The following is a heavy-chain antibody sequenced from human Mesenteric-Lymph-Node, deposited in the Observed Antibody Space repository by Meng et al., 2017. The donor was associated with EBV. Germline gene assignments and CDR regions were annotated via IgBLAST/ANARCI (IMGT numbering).Heavy chain of an antibody. Sequence: QITLKESGPTLVKPXXXXTXAXSFXGFSLTTSGVRVGWVRQPPGKALEWLALIYWDDDERYSPSLKNRLTVTKDTSKNQVVLTMTNMDPADTGTYYCAHRRREDTGYHSAFHFWGPGILVTVSS. V-gene: IGHV2-5*02. D-gene: IGHD5-12*01. CDR1: GFSLTTSGVR. CDR2: IYWDDDE. CDR3: AHRRREDTGYHSAFHF. J-gene: IGHJ4*02.